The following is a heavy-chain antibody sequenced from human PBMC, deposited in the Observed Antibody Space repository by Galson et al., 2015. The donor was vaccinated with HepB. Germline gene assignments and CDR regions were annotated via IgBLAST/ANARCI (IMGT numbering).Heavy chain of an antibody. V-gene: IGHV3-74*01. CDR3: AREGYDFWSGYYTPYYFDY. D-gene: IGHD3-3*01. CDR2: SNSDGSST. J-gene: IGHJ4*02. CDR1: GFTFSSYW. Sequence: SLRLSCAASGFTFSSYWMHWVRQAPGKGLVWVSRSNSDGSSTTYADSVKGRFTVSRDNAKNTLYLQMNSLRAEDTAVYYCAREGYDFWSGYYTPYYFDYWGQRNLVTVSS.